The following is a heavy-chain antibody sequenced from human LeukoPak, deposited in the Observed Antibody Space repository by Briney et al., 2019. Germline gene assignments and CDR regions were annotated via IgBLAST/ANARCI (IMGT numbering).Heavy chain of an antibody. J-gene: IGHJ3*02. CDR2: ISYDGSNK. V-gene: IGHV3-30*18. CDR3: AKEGSDAFDI. Sequence: PGGSLRLSCAASGFTFSNYGMHWVRQAPGKGLEWVAVISYDGSNKYYADSVKGRFTISRDNSKNTLCLQMNSLRAEDTAVYYCAKEGSDAFDIWGQGTMVTVSS. CDR1: GFTFSNYG.